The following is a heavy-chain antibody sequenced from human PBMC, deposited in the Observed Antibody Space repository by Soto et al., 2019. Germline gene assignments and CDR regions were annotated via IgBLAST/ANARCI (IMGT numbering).Heavy chain of an antibody. Sequence: PGGSLRLSCAASGFTFDDYAMHWVRQAPGKGLEWVSGISWNSGSIGYADSVKGRFTISRDNAKNSLYLQMNSLRAEDTALYYCAKDIVASGRFQAFDIWGQGTMVTVSS. V-gene: IGHV3-9*01. CDR1: GFTFDDYA. D-gene: IGHD1-26*01. CDR3: AKDIVASGRFQAFDI. CDR2: ISWNSGSI. J-gene: IGHJ3*02.